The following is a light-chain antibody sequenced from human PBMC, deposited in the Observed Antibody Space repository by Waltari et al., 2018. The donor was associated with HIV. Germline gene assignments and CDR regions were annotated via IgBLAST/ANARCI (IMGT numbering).Light chain of an antibody. CDR1: SYNTGTGYD. V-gene: IGLV1-40*01. J-gene: IGLJ2*01. Sequence: QSVLTQPPSVSGAPGQRVTISRSGRSYNTGTGYDLPWYQQLPGTAPKLLMYANSYRPSGVPDRFSGSKSGTSASLAITGLQAEDEADYYCQSYDSSLSSVVFGGVTKLTVL. CDR3: QSYDSSLSSVV. CDR2: ANS.